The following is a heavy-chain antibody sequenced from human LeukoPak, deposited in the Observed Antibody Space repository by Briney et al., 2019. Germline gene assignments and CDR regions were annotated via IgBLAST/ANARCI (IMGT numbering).Heavy chain of an antibody. CDR1: GFTFSSYA. J-gene: IGHJ4*02. D-gene: IGHD2-15*01. CDR2: ISTDGGST. Sequence: PGGSLRLSCAASGFTFSSYAMHWVRQAPGKGLEWVSSISTDGGSTYSADSVKGRFTTSRDNSKNTLFLQMNSLRAEDTAVYHCARQIGYCSDGNCYFDYWGQGTLVTVSS. V-gene: IGHV3-23*01. CDR3: ARQIGYCSDGNCYFDY.